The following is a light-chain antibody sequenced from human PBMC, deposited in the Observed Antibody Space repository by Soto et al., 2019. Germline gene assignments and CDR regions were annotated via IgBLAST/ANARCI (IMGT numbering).Light chain of an antibody. V-gene: IGLV2-14*01. CDR1: SSDVGGYNS. Sequence: QSALTQPASVSGSPGQSITISCSGTSSDVGGYNSVSWYQQHPGKAPKVMMYDVSNRPSGVSNRFSGSKSGNTASLTISGPQAEDEADDYCSSYTSRSTVVFGGGTKLTVL. J-gene: IGLJ3*02. CDR3: SSYTSRSTVV. CDR2: DVS.